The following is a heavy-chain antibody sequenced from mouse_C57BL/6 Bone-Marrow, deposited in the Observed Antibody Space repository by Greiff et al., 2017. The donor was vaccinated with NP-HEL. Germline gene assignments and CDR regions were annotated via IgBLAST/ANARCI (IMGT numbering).Heavy chain of an antibody. CDR3: AIQRTAQASMDY. V-gene: IGHV1-74*01. Sequence: QVQLQQPGAELVKPGASVKVSCKASGYTFTSYWMHWVKQRPGQGLEWIGRIHPSDSDTNYNQKFKGQAKLTVDKSASTAYMQLSSMTAEDSAVYYCAIQRTAQASMDYWGQGTSVTVSS. CDR2: IHPSDSDT. D-gene: IGHD3-2*02. J-gene: IGHJ4*01. CDR1: GYTFTSYW.